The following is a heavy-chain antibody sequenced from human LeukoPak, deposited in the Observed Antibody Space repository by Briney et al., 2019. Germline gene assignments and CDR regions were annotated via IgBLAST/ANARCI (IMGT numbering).Heavy chain of an antibody. V-gene: IGHV3-7*01. D-gene: IGHD1-26*01. CDR3: ARYRSGYYFDY. J-gene: IGHJ4*02. CDR1: GFTFSSYW. CDR2: IKKDGSET. Sequence: PGGSLRLSCAASGFTFSSYWMTWVRQAPGKGLEWVANIKKDGSETHYVDSVKGRFTISRDNAKNSMHLEMNSLRAEDTAVYYCARYRSGYYFDYWGQGTLVTVSS.